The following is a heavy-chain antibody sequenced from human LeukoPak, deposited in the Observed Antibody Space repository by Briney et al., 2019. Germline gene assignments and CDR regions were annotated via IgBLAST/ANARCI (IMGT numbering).Heavy chain of an antibody. Sequence: ASVKVSCKVSGYTLTELSMHWVRQAPAKGHEWMGGFDPEDGETIYAQKFQGRVTMTEDTSTDTAYMELSSLRSEDTAVYYCATSPSPYYYDSSGYYYDWGQGTLVTVSS. CDR1: GYTLTELS. CDR3: ATSPSPYYYDSSGYYYD. CDR2: FDPEDGET. D-gene: IGHD3-22*01. V-gene: IGHV1-24*01. J-gene: IGHJ4*02.